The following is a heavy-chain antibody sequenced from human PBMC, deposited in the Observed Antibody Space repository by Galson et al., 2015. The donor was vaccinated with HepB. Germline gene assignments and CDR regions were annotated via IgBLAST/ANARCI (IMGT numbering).Heavy chain of an antibody. CDR3: ARGGQWLARAHLDY. CDR1: GYSFTNYW. D-gene: IGHD6-19*01. Sequence: QSGAEVKEPGESLKISCKGSGYSFTNYWIGWVRQMPGKGLEWMGIINPSDSATRYNPSFRGQVTMSADKSINTAYLQWSSLKAPDTAMYYCARGGQWLARAHLDYWAQGTLVTVSS. V-gene: IGHV5-51*01. J-gene: IGHJ4*02. CDR2: INPSDSAT.